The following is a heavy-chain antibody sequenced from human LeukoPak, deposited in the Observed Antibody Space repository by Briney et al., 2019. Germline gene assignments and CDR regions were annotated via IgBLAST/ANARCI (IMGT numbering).Heavy chain of an antibody. D-gene: IGHD1-26*01. CDR2: IYYSGST. J-gene: IGHJ4*02. V-gene: IGHV4-59*01. Sequence: KTSETLSLTCTVSGGSISSYYWSWIRQPPGKGLEWIGYIYYSGSTNYNPSLKSRVTISVDTSKNQFSLKLSSVTAADTAVYYCARRSGSRLDWGQGTLVTVSS. CDR3: ARRSGSRLD. CDR1: GGSISSYY.